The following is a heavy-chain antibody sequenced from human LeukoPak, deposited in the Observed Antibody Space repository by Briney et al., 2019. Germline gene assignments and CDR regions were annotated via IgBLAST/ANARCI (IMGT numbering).Heavy chain of an antibody. V-gene: IGHV5-51*01. CDR2: IYPGDSDT. Sequence: GESLKISCKGSGYSFTSYWIGWVRQMPGKGLEWMGIIYPGDSDTRYSPSFQGQVTISADKSISTAYLQWSSLKASDTAMYYCARSRKGIAAAATYYFDYWGQGTLVTVSS. D-gene: IGHD6-13*01. J-gene: IGHJ4*02. CDR1: GYSFTSYW. CDR3: ARSRKGIAAAATYYFDY.